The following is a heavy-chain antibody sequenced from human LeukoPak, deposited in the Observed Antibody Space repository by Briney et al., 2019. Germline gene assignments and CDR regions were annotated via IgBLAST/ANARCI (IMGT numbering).Heavy chain of an antibody. D-gene: IGHD3-22*01. V-gene: IGHV1-69*05. CDR3: ARHYYYDSSGYYFDY. CDR1: GGTFSSYA. J-gene: IGHJ4*02. CDR2: IIPIFGTA. Sequence: SVKVSCKASGGTFSSYASSWVRQAPGQGLEWMGGIIPIFGTANYAQKFQGRVTITTDESTSTAYMELSSLGSEDTAVYYCARHYYYDSSGYYFDYWGQGTLVTVSS.